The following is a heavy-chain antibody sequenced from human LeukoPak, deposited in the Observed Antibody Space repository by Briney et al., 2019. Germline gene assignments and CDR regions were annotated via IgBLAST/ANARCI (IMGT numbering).Heavy chain of an antibody. CDR3: AKFLGGRGYYFDY. D-gene: IGHD3-16*01. Sequence: PGGSLRLSCAASGFTFSSYSMNWVRQAPGKGLEWVSSISSSSSYIYYADSVKGRFTISRDNAKNSLYLQMNSLRAEDTAVYYCAKFLGGRGYYFDYWGQGTLVTVSS. J-gene: IGHJ4*02. CDR2: ISSSSSYI. CDR1: GFTFSSYS. V-gene: IGHV3-21*01.